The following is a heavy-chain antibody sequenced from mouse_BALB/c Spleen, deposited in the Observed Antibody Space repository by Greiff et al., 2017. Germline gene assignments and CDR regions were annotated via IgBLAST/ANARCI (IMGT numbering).Heavy chain of an antibody. CDR2: ISSGSSTI. V-gene: IGHV5-17*02. Sequence: EVMLVESGGGLVQPGGSRKLSCAASGFTFSSFGMHWVRQAPEKGLEWVAYISSGSSTIYYADTVKGRFTISRDNPKNTLFLQMTSLRSEDTAMYYCARSSYESFFAYWGQGTLVTVSA. CDR3: ARSSYESFFAY. D-gene: IGHD2-12*01. CDR1: GFTFSSFG. J-gene: IGHJ3*01.